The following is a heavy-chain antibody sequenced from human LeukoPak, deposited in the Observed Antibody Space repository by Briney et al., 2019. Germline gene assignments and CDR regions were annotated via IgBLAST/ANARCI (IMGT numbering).Heavy chain of an antibody. V-gene: IGHV4-59*04. D-gene: IGHD3-10*01. J-gene: IGHJ4*02. CDR1: GGSISSYY. CDR3: ARLLWFGEFVFDY. Sequence: SETLSLTCTVSGGSISSYYWSWIRQPPGKGLEWIGSIYYSGSTYYNPSLKSRVTNSVDTPKHQFSLKLSSVTAADTAVYYCARLLWFGEFVFDYWGQGTLVTVSS. CDR2: IYYSGST.